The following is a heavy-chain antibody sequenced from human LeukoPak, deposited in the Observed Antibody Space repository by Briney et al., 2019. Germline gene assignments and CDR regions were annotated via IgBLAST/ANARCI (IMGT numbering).Heavy chain of an antibody. Sequence: PGGSLRLSCAASGFSFSSYSMNWVRQAPGKGLEWVSSISSSSNYIYHADSVRGRFTISRDNAKNSLYLQMNSLRVEDTAVYYCARDPYSGSYGPYYYYYMDVWGEGTTVTISS. D-gene: IGHD1-26*01. CDR3: ARDPYSGSYGPYYYYYMDV. V-gene: IGHV3-21*01. J-gene: IGHJ6*03. CDR1: GFSFSSYS. CDR2: ISSSSNYI.